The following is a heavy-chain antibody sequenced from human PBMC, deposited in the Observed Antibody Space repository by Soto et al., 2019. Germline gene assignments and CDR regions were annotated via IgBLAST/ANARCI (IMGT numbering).Heavy chain of an antibody. CDR3: ARAHPVVDRQDYYYGMDV. Sequence: ASVKVSCKASGYTFTSYGISWVRQAPGQGLEWMGWISAYNGNTNYAQKLQGRVTMTTDTSTSTAYMELRSLRSDDTAVYYCARAHPVVDRQDYYYGMDVWGQGTTVTVSS. D-gene: IGHD2-2*01. CDR2: ISAYNGNT. J-gene: IGHJ6*02. CDR1: GYTFTSYG. V-gene: IGHV1-18*01.